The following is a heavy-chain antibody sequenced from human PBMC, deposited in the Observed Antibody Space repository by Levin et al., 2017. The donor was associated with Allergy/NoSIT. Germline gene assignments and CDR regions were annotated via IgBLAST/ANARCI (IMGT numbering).Heavy chain of an antibody. CDR3: AKDRRFTVTADFDN. CDR2: ITGSAATT. J-gene: IGHJ4*01. V-gene: IGHV3-23*01. D-gene: IGHD4-17*01. Sequence: LSGGSLRLSCAASGFTFTSYAMAWVRQAPGKGLEWVASITGSAATTYYADSVKGRFTISKDNPKNALVLQMNSLRPEDTADYYCAKDRRFTVTADFDNWGHGTRVTVAS. CDR1: GFTFTSYA.